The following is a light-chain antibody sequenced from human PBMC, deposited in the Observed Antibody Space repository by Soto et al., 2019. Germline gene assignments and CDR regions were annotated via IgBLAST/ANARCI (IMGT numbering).Light chain of an antibody. J-gene: IGKJ1*01. CDR3: QQYNSYSQT. CDR2: DAS. V-gene: IGKV1-5*01. CDR1: QSINAW. Sequence: IQMTQSPSTLSASVGARVPLTCRASQSINAWLAWYQQKPGKAPKLLIYDASSLESGVPSRFSGSGSGTEFTLTISSLQPDDFATYYCQQYNSYSQTFGQGTKVDI.